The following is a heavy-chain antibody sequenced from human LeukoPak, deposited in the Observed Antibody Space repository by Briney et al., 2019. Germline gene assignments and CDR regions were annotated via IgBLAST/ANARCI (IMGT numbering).Heavy chain of an antibody. Sequence: SETLSLTCTVSGGSISSSSYYWAWIRQPPGKGLEWIGSMYYRGSTYHNPSLKSRVTISVDTSKNQFSLKLSSVTAADTAVYYCATTTIRLGYWGQGTLVTVSS. CDR2: MYYRGST. V-gene: IGHV4-39*07. J-gene: IGHJ4*02. D-gene: IGHD1-26*01. CDR3: ATTTIRLGY. CDR1: GGSISSSSYY.